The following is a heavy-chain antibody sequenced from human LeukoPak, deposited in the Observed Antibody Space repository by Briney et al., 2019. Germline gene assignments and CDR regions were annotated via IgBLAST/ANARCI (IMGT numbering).Heavy chain of an antibody. D-gene: IGHD3-3*01. CDR2: ISSSGSTI. Sequence: PGGSLRLSCAASGFTFSSYEMNWVRQAPGKGLEWVSYISSSGSTIYYADSVKGRFTISRDNAKNSLYLQMNSLRAEDTAVYYCARITIFGVASRYGMDVWGQGTTVTVSS. CDR3: ARITIFGVASRYGMDV. CDR1: GFTFSSYE. V-gene: IGHV3-48*03. J-gene: IGHJ6*02.